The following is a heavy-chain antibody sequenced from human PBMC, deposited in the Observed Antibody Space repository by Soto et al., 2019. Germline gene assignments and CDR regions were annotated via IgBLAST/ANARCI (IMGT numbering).Heavy chain of an antibody. CDR2: IKSKTAGGTT. CDR1: GFTFINAW. V-gene: IGHV3-15*01. Sequence: TGGSLRLSCAASGFTFINAWMSWVRQAPGKGLEWVGRIKSKTAGGTTDYAAPVKGRFTISRDDSKNTLYLQMNSLKTEDTAVYYCTRDGTITFGGVLVPNWFDPWGQGTLVTVSS. CDR3: TRDGTITFGGVLVPNWFDP. D-gene: IGHD3-16*02. J-gene: IGHJ5*02.